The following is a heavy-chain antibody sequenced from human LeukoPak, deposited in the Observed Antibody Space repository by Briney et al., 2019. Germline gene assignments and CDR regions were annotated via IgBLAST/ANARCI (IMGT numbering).Heavy chain of an antibody. CDR2: IYPGDSDT. Sequence: GESLKISCKGSGYSFTTYWIGWVRQMPGRGLEWMGIIYPGDSDTRYSPSFQGQVTISADKSISTAYLQWSSLKASDTTMYYCARQFRDSSGYYSYYFDYWGQGTLVTVSS. CDR1: GYSFTTYW. CDR3: ARQFRDSSGYYSYYFDY. J-gene: IGHJ4*02. D-gene: IGHD3-22*01. V-gene: IGHV5-51*01.